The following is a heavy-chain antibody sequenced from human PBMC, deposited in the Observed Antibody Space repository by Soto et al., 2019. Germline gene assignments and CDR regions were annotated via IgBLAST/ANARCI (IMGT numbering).Heavy chain of an antibody. D-gene: IGHD1-1*01. V-gene: IGHV3-33*01. J-gene: IGHJ6*02. CDR2: IWYDGSNK. Sequence: QVQLVESGGGVVQPGRSLRLSCAASGFTFSSYGMHWVRQAPGKGLEWVAVIWYDGSNKYYADSVKGRFTISRDNSKKTLYLQMNSLRADDTAVYYCARGRTGTPYHYYGMDVWGQGTTVTVSS. CDR3: ARGRTGTPYHYYGMDV. CDR1: GFTFSSYG.